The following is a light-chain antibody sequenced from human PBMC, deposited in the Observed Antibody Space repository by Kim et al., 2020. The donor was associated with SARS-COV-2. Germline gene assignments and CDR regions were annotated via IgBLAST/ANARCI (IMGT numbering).Light chain of an antibody. CDR1: NVGSNN. CDR3: QVWDSSSDHVV. Sequence: PGKTARGDWGGKNVGSNNFPSYRQKPGRAPLLVIYYDNDRPSGMPERFSGSNSGSTATLTISRVEAGDEADYYCQVWDSSSDHVVFGGGTQLTVL. V-gene: IGLV3-21*04. J-gene: IGLJ2*01. CDR2: YDN.